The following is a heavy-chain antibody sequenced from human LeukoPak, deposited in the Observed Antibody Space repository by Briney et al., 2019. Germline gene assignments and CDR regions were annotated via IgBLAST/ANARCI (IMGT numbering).Heavy chain of an antibody. CDR3: ARGGDYSTVLGDY. J-gene: IGHJ4*02. Sequence: GESLKISCKGSGYSFTSHWIGWVRQMPGKGLEWMGIIYPGDSDTRYSPSFRGQVTISADKSISTAYLQWSSLKASVTAMYYCARGGDYSTVLGDYWGQGTLVTVSS. V-gene: IGHV5-51*01. CDR1: GYSFTSHW. CDR2: IYPGDSDT. D-gene: IGHD4-11*01.